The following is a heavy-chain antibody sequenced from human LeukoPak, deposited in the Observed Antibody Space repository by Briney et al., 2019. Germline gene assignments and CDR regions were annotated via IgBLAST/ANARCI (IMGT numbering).Heavy chain of an antibody. CDR3: ARGVLPSSSSWLLFDY. CDR1: GGSISSYY. V-gene: IGHV4-59*12. J-gene: IGHJ4*02. Sequence: SETLSLTCTVSGGSISSYYWSWIRQPPGKGLEWIGYIYYSGSTNYNPSLKSRVTISVDTSKSQFSLKLSSVTAADTAVYYCARGVLPSSSSWLLFDYWGQGTLVTVSS. D-gene: IGHD6-13*01. CDR2: IYYSGST.